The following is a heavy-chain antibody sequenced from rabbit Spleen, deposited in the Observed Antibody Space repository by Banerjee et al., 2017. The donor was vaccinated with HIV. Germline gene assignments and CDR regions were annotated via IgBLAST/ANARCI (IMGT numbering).Heavy chain of an antibody. CDR3: VREVAAKISL. J-gene: IGHJ6*01. CDR2: IGTGIGDT. Sequence: QQLVESGGGLVKPGASLTLTCTASGFSFSSGYDMCWVRQAPGKGLEWIACIGTGIGDTYNANWAKGRFTISSDNAQNTLYLQLNSLTAADTAAYFCVREVAAKISLWGPGTLVTVS. CDR1: GFSFSSGYD. V-gene: IGHV1S40*01. D-gene: IGHD4-1*01.